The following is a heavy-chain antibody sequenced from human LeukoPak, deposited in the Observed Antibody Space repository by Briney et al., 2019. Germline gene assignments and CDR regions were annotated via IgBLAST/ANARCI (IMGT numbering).Heavy chain of an antibody. CDR3: ARGGGLDV. CDR2: INHNGNVN. Sequence: PGGSLRFSCAASGFTFSSYWMNWARQAPGKGLEWVASINHNGNVNYYVDSVKGRFIISRDNAKNSLYLQMSNLRAEDTAVYFCARGGGLDVWGQGATVTVSS. J-gene: IGHJ6*02. CDR1: GFTFSSYW. V-gene: IGHV3-7*03. D-gene: IGHD3-16*01.